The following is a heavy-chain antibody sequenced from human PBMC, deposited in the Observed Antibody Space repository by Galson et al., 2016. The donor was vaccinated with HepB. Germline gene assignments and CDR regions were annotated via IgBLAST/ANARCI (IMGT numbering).Heavy chain of an antibody. J-gene: IGHJ3*02. CDR2: IYYSGST. CDR3: ARPNRYCSTTSCYDHAFDI. Sequence: LSLTCTVSGGSISTSSYYWGLIRQPPGKGLEWIGSIYYSGSTYYNPSLRSRVTISVDRSKNQFSLKLASVTAADTAVYYCARPNRYCSTTSCYDHAFDIWGQGTMGTVSS. D-gene: IGHD2-2*01. V-gene: IGHV4-39*01. CDR1: GGSISTSSYY.